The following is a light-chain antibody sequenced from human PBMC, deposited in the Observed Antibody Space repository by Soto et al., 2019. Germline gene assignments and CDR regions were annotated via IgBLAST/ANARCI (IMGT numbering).Light chain of an antibody. CDR2: AAS. Sequence: DIQMTQSPSSLSASVGDRVTITCRASQSISSYLNWYQQKPGKAPKLLIYAASSLQSGVPSRFSGSGSGTDFTLTISSLQPEDFATYYGQQSYSTLLTFGGGTKVDIK. J-gene: IGKJ4*01. CDR3: QQSYSTLLT. V-gene: IGKV1-39*01. CDR1: QSISSY.